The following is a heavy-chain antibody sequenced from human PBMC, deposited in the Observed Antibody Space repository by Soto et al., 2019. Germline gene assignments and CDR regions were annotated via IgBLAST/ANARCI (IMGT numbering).Heavy chain of an antibody. J-gene: IGHJ4*02. V-gene: IGHV4-59*01. D-gene: IGHD6-13*01. CDR2: VYYTGTT. CDR1: GDSIKSSY. CDR3: ARDMSGGSSWYEFDS. Sequence: SSETLSLTCTVSGDSIKSSYWIWVRQPPGRGLEWIGYVYYTGTTNSNPSLKSRVTISADTSKNLFSLKVVSVTPADTAVYFCARDMSGGSSWYEFDSWGPGTLVTVSS.